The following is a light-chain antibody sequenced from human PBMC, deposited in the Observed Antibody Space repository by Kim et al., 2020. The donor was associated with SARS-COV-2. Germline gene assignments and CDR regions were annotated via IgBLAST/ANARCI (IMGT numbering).Light chain of an antibody. CDR3: QTWATGIQV. V-gene: IGLV4-69*01. CDR2: VNNDGSH. CDR1: RGHLNNT. Sequence: ASVTPPCTLSRGHLNNTSTWHQQQPEKAPRYLMKVNNDGSHIKGDGIPHRFSGSSSGAERYLTISSLQSEDEADYYCQTWATGIQVFGGGTKVTVL. J-gene: IGLJ3*02.